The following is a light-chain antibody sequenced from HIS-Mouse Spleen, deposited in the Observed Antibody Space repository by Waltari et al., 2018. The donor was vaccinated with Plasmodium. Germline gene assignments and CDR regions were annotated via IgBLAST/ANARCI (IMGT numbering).Light chain of an antibody. J-gene: IGLJ3*02. CDR3: CSYAGSSTNWV. Sequence: QSALTQPASVSGSPGQSITISCTGTSSDVGSYNLVPWYQQHPGKAPKLMIYEGRKRPSGVSNRFSGSKSGNTASLTISGLQAEDEADYYCCSYAGSSTNWVFGGGTKLTVL. CDR1: SSDVGSYNL. V-gene: IGLV2-23*01. CDR2: EGR.